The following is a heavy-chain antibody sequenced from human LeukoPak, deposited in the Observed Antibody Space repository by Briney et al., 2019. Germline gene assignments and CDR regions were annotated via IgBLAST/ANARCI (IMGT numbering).Heavy chain of an antibody. D-gene: IGHD3-9*01. V-gene: IGHV3-73*01. CDR3: TTTYYDILTGYYTFDY. J-gene: IGHJ4*02. Sequence: GGSLRLSCAASGFTFSGYSMNGGRQASGKGLEGVGRIRSKANSYATTYAASVKGRFTISRDDSKNTAYLQMNSLKPVDTAVYYCTTTYYDILTGYYTFDYWGQGTLVTVSS. CDR1: GFTFSGYS. CDR2: IRSKANSYAT.